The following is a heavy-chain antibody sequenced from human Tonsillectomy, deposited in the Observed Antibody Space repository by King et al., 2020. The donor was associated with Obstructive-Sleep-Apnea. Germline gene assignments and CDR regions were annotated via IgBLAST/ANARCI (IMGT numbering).Heavy chain of an antibody. CDR3: AKEGTHSSGSYSDAFDI. J-gene: IGHJ3*02. Sequence: VQLVESGGGLVQPGGSLRLSCAASGLTFSSDAMTWVRQAPGKGLEWVSTISGSGDTTYYADSLKGRFTISRDNSKNTLYLQMNSLRAEDTAVYYCAKEGTHSSGSYSDAFDIWGQGTMVTVSS. CDR2: ISGSGDTT. V-gene: IGHV3-23*04. D-gene: IGHD3-22*01. CDR1: GLTFSSDA.